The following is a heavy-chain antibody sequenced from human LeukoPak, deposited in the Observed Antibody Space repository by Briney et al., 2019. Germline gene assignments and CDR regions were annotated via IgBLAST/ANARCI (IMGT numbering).Heavy chain of an antibody. CDR2: IKQDGSEK. CDR3: ARDRVNDYYYYYMDV. D-gene: IGHD2-21*01. J-gene: IGHJ6*03. Sequence: GGSLRLSCAASGFTFSSYWMSWVRQAPGKGLEWVANIKQDGSEKYYVDSVKGRFTISRDNAKNSLYLQMNSLRAEDTAVYYCARDRVNDYYYYYMDVWGKGTPVTVSS. CDR1: GFTFSSYW. V-gene: IGHV3-7*01.